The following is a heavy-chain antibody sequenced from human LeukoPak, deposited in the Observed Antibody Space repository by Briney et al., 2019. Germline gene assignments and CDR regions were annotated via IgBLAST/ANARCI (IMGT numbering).Heavy chain of an antibody. J-gene: IGHJ4*02. V-gene: IGHV4-4*07. CDR3: ARSYYGSGRYGPQFDY. Sequence: PSETLSLTCTVSGGSISSYYWSWIRQPAGKGLEWIGRIYISGSTNYNPSLKSRVTFSVDTSKNQFSLKLSSVTAADTALYYCARSYYGSGRYGPQFDYWGQGTLVTVSS. CDR2: IYISGST. D-gene: IGHD3-10*01. CDR1: GGSISSYY.